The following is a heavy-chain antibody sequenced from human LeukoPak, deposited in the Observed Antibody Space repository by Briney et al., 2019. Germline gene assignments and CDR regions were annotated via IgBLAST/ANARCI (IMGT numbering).Heavy chain of an antibody. Sequence: PWGSLRLSCAASGFTFGNYGMSWVRQAPGKGLEWVSGINWNGGSTGYADSVEGRFTISRDNAKNSQYLQMNSLRVEDTALYYCARAQTYGDSRLLLDYWGQGTLVTVSS. V-gene: IGHV3-20*04. CDR1: GFTFGNYG. CDR3: ARAQTYGDSRLLLDY. D-gene: IGHD2-21*02. J-gene: IGHJ4*02. CDR2: INWNGGST.